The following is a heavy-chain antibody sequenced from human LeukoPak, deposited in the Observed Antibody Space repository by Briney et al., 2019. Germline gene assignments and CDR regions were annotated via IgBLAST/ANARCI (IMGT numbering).Heavy chain of an antibody. D-gene: IGHD6-6*01. CDR1: GYTYTSYY. CDR3: ARGGRLYSSSSSRPFDY. V-gene: IGHV1-46*01. J-gene: IGHJ4*02. Sequence: ASVKVSCKASGYTYTSYYMHWVRQAPGQGLEWMGIINPSGGSTSYAQKFQGRVTMTRDTSTSTVYMELSSLRSEDTAVYYCARGGRLYSSSSSRPFDYWGQGTLVTVSS. CDR2: INPSGGST.